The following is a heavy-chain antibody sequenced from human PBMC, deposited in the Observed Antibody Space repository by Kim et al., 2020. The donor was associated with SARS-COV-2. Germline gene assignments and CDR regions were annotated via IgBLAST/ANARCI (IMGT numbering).Heavy chain of an antibody. Sequence: GESLKISCKGSGYSFSGYWIGWVRQMPGKGLDYMGIVYPDNSETRYSPSFQGQVTMSADKSITSVYLQWSSLKASDTAMYYCARFAGRSLSEFYFDYCGQGTLVTVSS. V-gene: IGHV5-51*01. CDR3: ARFAGRSLSEFYFDY. D-gene: IGHD6-13*01. J-gene: IGHJ4*02. CDR2: VYPDNSET. CDR1: GYSFSGYW.